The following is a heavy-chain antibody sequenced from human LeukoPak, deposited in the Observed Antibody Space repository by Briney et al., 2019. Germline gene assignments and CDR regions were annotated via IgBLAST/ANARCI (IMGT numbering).Heavy chain of an antibody. CDR3: AKDIGYYGSGKPIDY. V-gene: IGHV3-9*01. CDR2: ISWNSDSI. D-gene: IGHD3-10*01. CDR1: GFTFDDYA. J-gene: IGHJ4*02. Sequence: GGSLRLSCAASGFTFDDYAMHWVRQAPGKGLEWVSGISWNSDSIDYADSVKGRFTISRDNAKNSLYLQMNSLRAEDTALYYCAKDIGYYGSGKPIDYWGQGTLVTVSS.